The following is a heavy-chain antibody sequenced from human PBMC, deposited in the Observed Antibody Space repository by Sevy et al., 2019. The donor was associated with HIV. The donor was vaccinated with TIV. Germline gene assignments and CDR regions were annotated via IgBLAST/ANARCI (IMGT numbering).Heavy chain of an antibody. CDR1: GFTFSSYA. V-gene: IGHV3-23*03. J-gene: IGHJ2*01. Sequence: GGSLRLSCAASGFTFSSYAMSWVHQAPGKGLEWVSVISTDGSTYYADSVKGRFTISRDSSKNTLSLQMNSLRGEDTAVYYCARASRVTLILIVRIGWHFDLWGRGTLVTVSS. CDR3: ARASRVTLILIVRIGWHFDL. D-gene: IGHD3-22*01. CDR2: ISTDGST.